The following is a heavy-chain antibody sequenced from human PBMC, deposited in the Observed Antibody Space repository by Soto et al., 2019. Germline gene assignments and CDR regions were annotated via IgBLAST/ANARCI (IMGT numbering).Heavy chain of an antibody. Sequence: GGSLRLSCVASGFGLNGYWMHWVRQVPGEGLQWVSHIKNDETTYYADSMKGRFTTSRDNSKNTLYLQMNILRAEDTAVYYCATSSSWYPYRQDNWGQGT. J-gene: IGHJ4*02. CDR2: IKNDETT. D-gene: IGHD6-13*01. CDR3: ATSSSWYPYRQDN. CDR1: GFGLNGYW. V-gene: IGHV3-74*01.